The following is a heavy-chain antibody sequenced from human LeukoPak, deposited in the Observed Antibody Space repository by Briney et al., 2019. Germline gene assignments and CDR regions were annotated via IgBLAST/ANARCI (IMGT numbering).Heavy chain of an antibody. J-gene: IGHJ5*02. D-gene: IGHD2-15*01. CDR2: IYYSGST. Sequence: SETLSLTCTISGYSISSGYYWGWIRQPPGKGLEWIGSIYYSGSTYYNPSLKSRVTISVDTSKNQFSLKLSSVTAADTAVYYCARVSCSGGSCYAPSWFDPWGQGTLVTVSS. CDR3: ARVSCSGGSCYAPSWFDP. V-gene: IGHV4-38-2*02. CDR1: GYSISSGYY.